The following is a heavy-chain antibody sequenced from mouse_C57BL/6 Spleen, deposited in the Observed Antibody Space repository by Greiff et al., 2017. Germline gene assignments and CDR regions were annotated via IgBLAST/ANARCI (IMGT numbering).Heavy chain of an antibody. Sequence: QVQLQQPGAELVKPGASVKLSCKASGYTFTSYWMHWVKQRPGRGLEWIGRIDPNSGGTKYNEKFKSKATLTVDKPSSTAYMQLSSLTSEDSAVYYCARRPPYYGSGGYARDYWGQGTSVTVSS. V-gene: IGHV1-72*01. CDR3: ARRPPYYGSGGYARDY. J-gene: IGHJ4*01. CDR1: GYTFTSYW. CDR2: IDPNSGGT. D-gene: IGHD1-1*01.